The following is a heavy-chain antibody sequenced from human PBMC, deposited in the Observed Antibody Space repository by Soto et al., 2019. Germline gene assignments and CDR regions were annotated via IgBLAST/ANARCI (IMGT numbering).Heavy chain of an antibody. V-gene: IGHV1-18*01. CDR2: ITPYYGNT. CDR1: NYLFGAFG. CDR3: ARISARRNDFDV. J-gene: IGHJ3*01. Sequence: QVQLVQSGAEVKNPGASVKVSCQASNYLFGAFGISWVRQAPGQGLEWMGWITPYYGNTHYAEKFQDRVTMTADKSTTTAYMEVRRLTSDDTAVYFCARISARRNDFDVWGQGTVVTVSS.